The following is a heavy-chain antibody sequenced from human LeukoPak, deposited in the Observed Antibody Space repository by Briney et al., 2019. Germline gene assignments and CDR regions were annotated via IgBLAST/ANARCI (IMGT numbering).Heavy chain of an antibody. V-gene: IGHV1-2*02. CDR2: INPNSGGT. CDR3: ARDSVQVVRFDY. J-gene: IGHJ4*02. Sequence: ASVKVSCKASGYTFTGYYMHWVRQAPGQALEWMGWINPNSGGTNYAQKFQGRVTMTRDTSISTAYMELSRLRSDDTAVYYCARDSVQVVRFDYWGQGTLVTVSS. CDR1: GYTFTGYY.